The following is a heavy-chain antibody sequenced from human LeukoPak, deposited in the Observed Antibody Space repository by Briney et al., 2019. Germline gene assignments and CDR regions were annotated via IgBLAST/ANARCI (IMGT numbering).Heavy chain of an antibody. J-gene: IGHJ4*02. Sequence: GGSLRLSCAASGFTFSSYAMSWVRQAPGKGLEWVSAIGGSGGSTYYADSVKGWFTISRDNSKNTLYLQMNSLRAEDTAVYYCAKGLRFLDLDYWGQGTLVTVSS. V-gene: IGHV3-23*01. CDR1: GFTFSSYA. CDR2: IGGSGGST. D-gene: IGHD3-3*01. CDR3: AKGLRFLDLDY.